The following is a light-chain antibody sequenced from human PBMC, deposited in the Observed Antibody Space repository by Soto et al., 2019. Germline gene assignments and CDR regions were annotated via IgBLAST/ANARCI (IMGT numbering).Light chain of an antibody. J-gene: IGKJ5*01. Sequence: IQLTQSPSSLSTSVRDRVTITCRASQGISSYLAWYQQKPGKAPKLLIYAASTLQSGVPSRFSGSGSGTDFTLTISSLQPEDFAVYYCQQARRFPITFGQGTRLEIK. CDR2: AAS. V-gene: IGKV1-9*01. CDR1: QGISSY. CDR3: QQARRFPIT.